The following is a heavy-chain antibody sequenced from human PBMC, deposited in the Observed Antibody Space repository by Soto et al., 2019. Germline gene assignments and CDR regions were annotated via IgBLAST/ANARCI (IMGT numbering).Heavy chain of an antibody. V-gene: IGHV3-23*01. CDR2: IRGSAGTP. CDR1: GFTFSNYA. Sequence: EVQLLESGGGLVQPGGSLRLSCAASGFTFSNYAMNWVRQAPGKGLEWVASIRGSAGTPYYADSVRGRFTISRDNSKNTLSLQMNSRRVVDTAVYYCAKDRDYFGYWGQGALVTVSS. CDR3: AKDRDYFGY. J-gene: IGHJ4*02.